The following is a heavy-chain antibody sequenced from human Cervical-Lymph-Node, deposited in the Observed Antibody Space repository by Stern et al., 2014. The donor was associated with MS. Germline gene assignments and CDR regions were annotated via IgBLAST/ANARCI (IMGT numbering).Heavy chain of an antibody. Sequence: VQLVESGGGVVQPGRSLRLSCAASGFTFSSYGIPWVRQAPGKGLEWVAVIWYDGSNKYYADSVKGRFTISRDNSKNTLYLQMNSLRAEDTAVYYCARSSSPSPYYYYGMDVWGQGTTVTVSS. D-gene: IGHD6-13*01. V-gene: IGHV3-33*01. CDR3: ARSSSPSPYYYYGMDV. J-gene: IGHJ6*02. CDR2: IWYDGSNK. CDR1: GFTFSSYG.